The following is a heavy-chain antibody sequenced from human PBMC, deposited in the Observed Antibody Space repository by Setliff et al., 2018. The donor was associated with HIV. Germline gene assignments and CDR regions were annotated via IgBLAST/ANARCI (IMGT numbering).Heavy chain of an antibody. J-gene: IGHJ4*02. CDR1: GGSISSGSDY. CDR3: ARDVVEWFGNYFDN. CDR2: IHISGTT. D-gene: IGHD3-3*01. Sequence: SETLSLTCTVSGGSISSGSDYWSWIRQPAGKGLEWIGQIHISGTTNYNPSLKSRVTISIDTSKHQFSLKLTSVTAADTAVYYCARDVVEWFGNYFDNWGQGALVTVSS. V-gene: IGHV4-61*09.